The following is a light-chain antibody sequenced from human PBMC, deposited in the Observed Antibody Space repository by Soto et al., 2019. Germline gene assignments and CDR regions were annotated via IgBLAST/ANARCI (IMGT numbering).Light chain of an antibody. CDR2: GAS. J-gene: IGKJ2*01. CDR1: QSVSSSY. CDR3: QQYGSSPYT. V-gene: IGKV3-20*01. Sequence: EIVLTQSPGTLSLSPGERATLSCRASQSVSSSYLAWYQQKPGQAPRLLIYGASSRATGIPDRFSGSGSGTDFTLTISRLEPEEFAVYYCQQYGSSPYTFGQGTKLDIK.